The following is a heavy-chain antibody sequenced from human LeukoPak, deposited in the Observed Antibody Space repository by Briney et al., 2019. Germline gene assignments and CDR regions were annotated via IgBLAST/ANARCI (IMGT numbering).Heavy chain of an antibody. CDR2: IRSKANSYAT. CDR1: GFTFSGSA. D-gene: IGHD6-19*01. Sequence: GGPLRLSCAASGFTFSGSAMHWVRQASGKGLEWVGRIRSKANSYATAYAASVKGRFTISRDDSKNTAYLQMNSLKTEDTAVYYCTRQGYSSGCFDYWGQGTLVTVSS. CDR3: TRQGYSSGCFDY. J-gene: IGHJ4*02. V-gene: IGHV3-73*01.